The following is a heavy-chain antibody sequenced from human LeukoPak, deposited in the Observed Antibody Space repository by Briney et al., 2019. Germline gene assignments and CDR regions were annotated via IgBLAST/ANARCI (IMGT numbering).Heavy chain of an antibody. J-gene: IGHJ4*02. CDR1: GYTFTSNY. CDR2: IYPRDGST. Sequence: ASVKVSCKASGYTFTSNYIHWVRQAPGQGLEWMGMIYPRDGSTSYAQKFQGRVTVTRDTSTSTVHMELSGLRSEDTAVYYCARDQEGFDYWGQGTLVTVSP. CDR3: ARDQEGFDY. V-gene: IGHV1-46*01.